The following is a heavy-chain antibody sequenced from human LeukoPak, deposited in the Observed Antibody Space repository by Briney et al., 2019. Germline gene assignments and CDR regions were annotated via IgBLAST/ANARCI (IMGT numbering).Heavy chain of an antibody. J-gene: IGHJ4*02. CDR1: GYTFTSNY. CDR2: IYPRDGST. Sequence: ASVKVSCKASGYTFTSNYIHWVRQAPGQGLEWMGMIYPRDGSTSYAQKFQGRVTVTRDTSTSTVHMELSGLRSEDTAVYYCARDQEGFDYWGQGTLVTVSP. CDR3: ARDQEGFDY. V-gene: IGHV1-46*01.